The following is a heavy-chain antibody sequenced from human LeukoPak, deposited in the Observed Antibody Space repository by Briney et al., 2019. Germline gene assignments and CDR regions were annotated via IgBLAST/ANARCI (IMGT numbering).Heavy chain of an antibody. Sequence: GGSLRLSCVASGFPFSSYWMTWVRQAPGKGLEWVTNIKQDGSKKSYVDSVKGRFTISRDNAKNSLYLQMNSLRAEDTAIYYCTRVGYIDEGIDYWGQGTLVTVSS. CDR2: IKQDGSKK. V-gene: IGHV3-7*04. D-gene: IGHD5-24*01. CDR3: TRVGYIDEGIDY. J-gene: IGHJ4*02. CDR1: GFPFSSYW.